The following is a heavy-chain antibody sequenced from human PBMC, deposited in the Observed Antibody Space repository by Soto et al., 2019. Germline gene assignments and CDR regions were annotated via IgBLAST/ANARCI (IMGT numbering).Heavy chain of an antibody. D-gene: IGHD1-26*01. CDR1: GCA. CDR2: INFVFGTV. Sequence: QVQMVQSGAEVKKPGSSVKVSCKASGCAISWVRQAPGQGLEWMGGINFVFGTVNYAQKVQGRVTITADESTSHAYLELGSLSSEDTAVSYCARGDIVGDSDEYFQNWGQGTLVTVSS. CDR3: ARGDIVGDSDEYFQN. V-gene: IGHV1-69*01. J-gene: IGHJ1*01.